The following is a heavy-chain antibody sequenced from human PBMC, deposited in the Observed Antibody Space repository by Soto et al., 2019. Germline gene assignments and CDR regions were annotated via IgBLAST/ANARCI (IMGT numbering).Heavy chain of an antibody. J-gene: IGHJ6*02. Sequence: SVKVSCKASGGTFSSYAISWVRQAPGQGLEWMGGIIPIFGTANYAQKFQGRVAITADESTSTAYMELSSLRSDDTAVYYCASCRIAAAGDYYYYYGMDVWGQGTTVTVSS. CDR3: ASCRIAAAGDYYYYYGMDV. CDR1: GGTFSSYA. CDR2: IIPIFGTA. V-gene: IGHV1-69*13. D-gene: IGHD6-13*01.